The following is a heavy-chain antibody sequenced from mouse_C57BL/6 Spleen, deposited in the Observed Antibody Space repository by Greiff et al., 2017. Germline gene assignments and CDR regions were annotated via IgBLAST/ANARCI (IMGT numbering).Heavy chain of an antibody. Sequence: QVQLQQSGAELVRPGASVTLSCKASGYTFTDYEMHWVKQTPVHGLEWIGAIDPETGGTAYNQKFKGKAILTADKSSSTAYMELRSLTSEDSAVYYCTRSPLGRRWYFDVWGTGTTVTVSS. V-gene: IGHV1-15*01. D-gene: IGHD4-1*01. J-gene: IGHJ1*03. CDR1: GYTFTDYE. CDR2: IDPETGGT. CDR3: TRSPLGRRWYFDV.